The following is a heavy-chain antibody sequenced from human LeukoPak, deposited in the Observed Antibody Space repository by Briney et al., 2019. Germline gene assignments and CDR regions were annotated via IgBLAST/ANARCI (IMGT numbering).Heavy chain of an antibody. Sequence: SETLSLTCTVSGGSISSGDYYWSWIRQPPGKGLEWIGYIYYSGSTYYNPSLESRVTISVDTSKNQFSLKLSSVTAADTAVYYCATEGTGKWFDPWGQGTLVTVSS. D-gene: IGHD1-1*01. CDR1: GGSISSGDYY. J-gene: IGHJ5*02. CDR3: ATEGTGKWFDP. CDR2: IYYSGST. V-gene: IGHV4-30-4*01.